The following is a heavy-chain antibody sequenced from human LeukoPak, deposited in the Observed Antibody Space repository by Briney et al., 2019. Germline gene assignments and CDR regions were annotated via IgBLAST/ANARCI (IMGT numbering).Heavy chain of an antibody. CDR1: GFTFDEYT. V-gene: IGHV3-74*01. Sequence: GGSLRLSCVASGFTFDEYTMHWVRQAPGKGLVWVSRINTDGSSTNYADSVKGRFTISRDNAKNTLYLQMNSLRAEDTALYYCASGLLSLFDYWGQGTLVTVSS. D-gene: IGHD2/OR15-2a*01. CDR3: ASGLLSLFDY. CDR2: INTDGSST. J-gene: IGHJ4*02.